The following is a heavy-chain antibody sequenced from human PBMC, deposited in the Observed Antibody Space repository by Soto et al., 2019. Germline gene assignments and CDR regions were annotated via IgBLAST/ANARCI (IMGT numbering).Heavy chain of an antibody. CDR1: GGSISSGDYY. Sequence: PSETLSLTCTVSGGSISSGDYYWSWIRQPPGKGLEWIGDIYNSGSTYYNPSLKRRITISVYTSKNQFSLKLSSVTAADTAVYYCASAPYIAAALDVWGQGTTVTVYS. CDR2: IYNSGST. V-gene: IGHV4-30-4*01. J-gene: IGHJ6*02. CDR3: ASAPYIAAALDV. D-gene: IGHD6-13*01.